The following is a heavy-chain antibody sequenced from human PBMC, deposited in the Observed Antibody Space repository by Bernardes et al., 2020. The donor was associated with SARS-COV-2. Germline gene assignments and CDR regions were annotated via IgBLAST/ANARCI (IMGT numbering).Heavy chain of an antibody. CDR3: PRGQVSSDGYYTYYYYGMDV. CDR1: GWSFSGYY. J-gene: IGHJ6*02. CDR2: INHSGST. D-gene: IGHD1-26*01. Sequence: SETLSLTCAVYGWSFSGYYWSWIRQPPGKGLEWIGEINHSGSTNYNPPLKSRVTISVDTSKNQSSLKLSPVTAADTAVYYCPRGQVSSDGYYTYYYYGMDVWGQGTAVTVSS. V-gene: IGHV4-34*01.